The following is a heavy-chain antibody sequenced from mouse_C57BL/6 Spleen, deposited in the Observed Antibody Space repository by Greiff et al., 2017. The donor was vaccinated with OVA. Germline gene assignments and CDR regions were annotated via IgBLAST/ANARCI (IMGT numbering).Heavy chain of an antibody. CDR2: ISDGGSYT. V-gene: IGHV5-4*03. CDR1: GFTFSSYA. CDR3: ARAYSNWYFDV. J-gene: IGHJ1*03. D-gene: IGHD2-5*01. Sequence: EVMLVESGGGLVKPGGSLKLSCAASGFTFSSYAMSWVRQTPEKRLEWVATISDGGSYTYYPDNVKGRFTISRDNAKNNLYLQMSHLKSEDTAMYYCARAYSNWYFDVWGTGTTVTVSS.